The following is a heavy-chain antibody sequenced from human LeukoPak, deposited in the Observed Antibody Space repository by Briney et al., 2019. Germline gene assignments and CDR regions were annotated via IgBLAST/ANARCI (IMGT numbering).Heavy chain of an antibody. CDR1: GYTFTGYY. CDR2: INPNSGGT. CDR3: ARVFRTMVRGVIIPHFGY. D-gene: IGHD3-10*01. J-gene: IGHJ4*02. Sequence: ASVKVSCTASGYTFTGYYMHWVRQAPGQGLEWMGWINPNSGGTNYAQKFQGRVTMTRDTSISTAYMELSRLRSDDTAVYYCARVFRTMVRGVIIPHFGYWGQGTLVTVSS. V-gene: IGHV1-2*02.